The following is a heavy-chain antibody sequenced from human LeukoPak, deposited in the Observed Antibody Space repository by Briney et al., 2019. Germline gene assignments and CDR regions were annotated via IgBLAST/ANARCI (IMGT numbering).Heavy chain of an antibody. CDR2: MKYDGSEK. CDR1: GFTFSSYW. Sequence: QPGGSLRLSCAASGFTFSSYWVSWVRQAPGKGLEGVANMKYDGSEKYYVDSVKARSTISRDNAKNSLYLQMNSLRAEDTAVYYCARDIGAAGLFLDYWGQGTLVTVSS. J-gene: IGHJ4*02. CDR3: ARDIGAAGLFLDY. V-gene: IGHV3-7*01. D-gene: IGHD6-13*01.